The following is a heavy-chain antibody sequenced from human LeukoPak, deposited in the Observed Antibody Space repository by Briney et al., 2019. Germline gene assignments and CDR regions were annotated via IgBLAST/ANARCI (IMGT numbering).Heavy chain of an antibody. V-gene: IGHV4-61*08. CDR2: IYYSGST. D-gene: IGHD3-10*01. CDR1: GGSISSGGYY. J-gene: IGHJ4*02. CDR3: ARGHYYGSGSYDY. Sequence: QTSETLSLTCTVSGGSISSGGYYWSWIRQPPGKGLEWVAYIYYSGSTKYSPPLKSRATISVDTSKNQFSLKLSSVTAADTAVYYYARGHYYGSGSYDYWGQGTLVTVSS.